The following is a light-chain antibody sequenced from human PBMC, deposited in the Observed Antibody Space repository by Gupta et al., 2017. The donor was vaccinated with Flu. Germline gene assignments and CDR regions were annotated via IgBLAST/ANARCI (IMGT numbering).Light chain of an antibody. Sequence: QSVFTQPPSVSGAPGQRVTISCTVSSSNIGAGYDVHWYQQFPGTAPKLLIYGNSNRPSGVPDRFSGSKSGTSASLAITGLQAEDEADYYCQSYDSSLSGSVFGGGTKLTGL. CDR1: SSNIGAGYD. CDR2: GNS. CDR3: QSYDSSLSGSV. J-gene: IGLJ3*02. V-gene: IGLV1-40*01.